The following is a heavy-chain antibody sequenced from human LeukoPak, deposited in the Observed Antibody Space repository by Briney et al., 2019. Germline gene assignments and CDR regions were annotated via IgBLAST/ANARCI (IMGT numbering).Heavy chain of an antibody. CDR3: ARDGPLMAPIPGYGMDV. CDR2: TYYRSRWGN. V-gene: IGHV6-1*01. Sequence: SQTLSLTCAISGDSVSNNIATWNWVRQSPSRGLEWLGRTYYRSRWGNDYAISVKSRITINPDTSRNQFSLQLNSVTPEDTAVYYCARDGPLMAPIPGYGMDVWGQGTTVTVSS. D-gene: IGHD5-12*01. J-gene: IGHJ6*02. CDR1: GDSVSNNIAT.